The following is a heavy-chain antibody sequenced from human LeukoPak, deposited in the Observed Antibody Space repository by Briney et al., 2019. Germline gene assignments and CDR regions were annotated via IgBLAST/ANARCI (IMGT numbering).Heavy chain of an antibody. Sequence: GGSLRLSCVGSGFTFSSYALTWVRQAPGKGLEGVSSVGGNGDDTSYADSVKGRFSMSRDNSKNTLYLQMDSLRAEDTAMYYCGRDPDCTYVVAFDFWGQGTFVTVSS. CDR2: VGGNGDDT. D-gene: IGHD2-2*01. V-gene: IGHV3-23*01. CDR3: GRDPDCTYVVAFDF. CDR1: GFTFSSYA. J-gene: IGHJ3*01.